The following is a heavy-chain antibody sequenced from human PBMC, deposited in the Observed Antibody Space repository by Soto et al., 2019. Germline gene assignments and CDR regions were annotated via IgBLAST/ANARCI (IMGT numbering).Heavy chain of an antibody. D-gene: IGHD2-2*01. CDR3: AREDSIIIPAVSDF. J-gene: IGHJ4*02. CDR1: GFAFNNYG. V-gene: IGHV3-21*01. Sequence: VGSLRLSCAASGFAFNNYGINWVRQAPGKGLEWVSSISKSDYTYYSDSVTGRFTIFRDNAKNSVSLQMNTLRVEDTAVYYCAREDSIIIPAVSDFWGQGTLVTVSS. CDR2: ISKSDYT.